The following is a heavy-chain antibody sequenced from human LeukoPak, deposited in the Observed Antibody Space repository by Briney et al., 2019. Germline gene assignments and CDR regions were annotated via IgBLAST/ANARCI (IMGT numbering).Heavy chain of an antibody. D-gene: IGHD6-19*01. CDR2: VNHSGST. CDR1: GESFSGHY. Sequence: TPSETLSLTCAVSGESFSGHYWSWIRQTPGKGLEWIGEVNHSGSTNYNPSLKSRVTISIDTSKIQFSLQLSAVTAADTAVNYCARVVYVSAWYPFDYWGQGTPVIVSS. CDR3: ARVVYVSAWYPFDY. V-gene: IGHV4-34*01. J-gene: IGHJ4*02.